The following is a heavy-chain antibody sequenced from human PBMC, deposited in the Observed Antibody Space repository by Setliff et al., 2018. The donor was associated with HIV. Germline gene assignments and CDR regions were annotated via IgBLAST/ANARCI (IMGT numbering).Heavy chain of an antibody. Sequence: SETLSLTCTVSGGSISSQYWSWIRQTPVKGLESIGYVYNSGSAYYNPSLKSRFTISVDTSKNQFSLNLTSVTAADTAVYYCAKEGSWSSSWHQMDVWGKGTTVTVSS. CDR3: AKEGSWSSSWHQMDV. J-gene: IGHJ6*04. CDR1: GGSISSQY. CDR2: VYNSGSA. V-gene: IGHV4-59*11. D-gene: IGHD6-13*01.